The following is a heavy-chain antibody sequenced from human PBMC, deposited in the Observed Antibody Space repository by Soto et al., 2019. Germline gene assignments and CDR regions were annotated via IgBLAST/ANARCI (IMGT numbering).Heavy chain of an antibody. J-gene: IGHJ6*02. D-gene: IGHD4-4*01. CDR1: GGTFSSYA. Sequence: GASVKVSCKASGGTFSSYAISWVRQAPGQGLEWMGGIIPIFGTANYAQKFQGRVTITADESTSTAYMELSSLRSEDTAVYYCARDLGPGDYSNYDYYYGMDVWGQGTTVTVSS. CDR2: IIPIFGTA. CDR3: ARDLGPGDYSNYDYYYGMDV. V-gene: IGHV1-69*13.